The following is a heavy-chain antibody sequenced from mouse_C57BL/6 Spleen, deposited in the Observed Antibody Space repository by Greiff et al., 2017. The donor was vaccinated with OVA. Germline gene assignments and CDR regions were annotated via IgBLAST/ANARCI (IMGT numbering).Heavy chain of an antibody. CDR1: GFSFNTYA. CDR2: IRSKSNNYAT. V-gene: IGHV10-1*01. Sequence: EVKLMESGGGLVQPKGSLKLSCAASGFSFNTYAMNWVRQAPGKGLEWVARIRSKSNNYATYYADSVKDRFTISRDDSESMLYLQMNNLKTEDTAMYYCVRRGGTRGFDYWGQGTTLTVSS. J-gene: IGHJ2*01. CDR3: VRRGGTRGFDY. D-gene: IGHD4-1*01.